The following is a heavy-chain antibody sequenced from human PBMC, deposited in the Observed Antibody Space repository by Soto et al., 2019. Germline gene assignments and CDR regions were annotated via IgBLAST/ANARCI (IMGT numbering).Heavy chain of an antibody. D-gene: IGHD2-2*01. Sequence: PSETLSLTCTVSGGSISSGGYYWSWLRQHPGKGLEWIGYIYYSGSTYYSPSLKSRVTISVDTSKNQFSLKLSSVTAADTAVYYCARDKIVVLPAAFGEYYYYGMDVWGQRTTVTVSS. CDR1: GGSISSGGYY. J-gene: IGHJ6*02. CDR2: IYYSGST. CDR3: ARDKIVVLPAAFGEYYYYGMDV. V-gene: IGHV4-31*03.